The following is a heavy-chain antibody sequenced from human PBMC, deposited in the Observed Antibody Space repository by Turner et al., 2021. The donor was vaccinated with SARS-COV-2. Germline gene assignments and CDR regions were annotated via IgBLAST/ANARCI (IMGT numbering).Heavy chain of an antibody. V-gene: IGHV1-69*02. D-gene: IGHD3-10*01. Sequence: QVQLVQSGAEVKKPGSSLTVSCNASGGTLSSYTISWVRQAPGQGLEWMGRIIPILGITNYAQKFQGRVTITADKSTSTAYMDLNSLRSEDTAVYYCASRWFGELPFDYWGQGTLVTVSS. CDR3: ASRWFGELPFDY. CDR2: IIPILGIT. CDR1: GGTLSSYT. J-gene: IGHJ4*02.